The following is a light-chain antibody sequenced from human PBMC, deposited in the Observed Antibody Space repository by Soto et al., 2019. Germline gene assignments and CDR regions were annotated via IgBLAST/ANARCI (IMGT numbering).Light chain of an antibody. CDR1: QSVSNNY. CDR3: QQYGNSPT. Sequence: EIVWTQSPGTLSLSPGERATLSCRASQSVSNNYLAWYQQKPGQAPRRLIFGASGRATGIPDRFSGSGSGTDFTLTIGRLEPEDFEVYYCQQYGNSPTFGQGTKVEIK. J-gene: IGKJ1*01. V-gene: IGKV3-20*01. CDR2: GAS.